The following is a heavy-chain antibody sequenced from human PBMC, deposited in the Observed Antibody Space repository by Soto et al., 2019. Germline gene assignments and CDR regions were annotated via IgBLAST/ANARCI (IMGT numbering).Heavy chain of an antibody. CDR1: GYAFCSYG. V-gene: IGHV1-18*01. J-gene: IGHJ3*01. D-gene: IGHD2-15*01. Sequence: QDQLVQSGAEVKKPGASVKVSCRASGYAFCSYGVSWVRQAPGQGLEWMAWISAYNGDTKYSQKLQGRVTVTTDTSTSTAYMELSSLISDDTAVYYCARDSGVVVAVYAFDVWGQGTMVTVSS. CDR3: ARDSGVVVAVYAFDV. CDR2: ISAYNGDT.